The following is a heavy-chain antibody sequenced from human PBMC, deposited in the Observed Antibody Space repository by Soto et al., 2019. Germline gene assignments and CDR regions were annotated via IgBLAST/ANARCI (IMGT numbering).Heavy chain of an antibody. CDR2: IIPILGIA. J-gene: IGHJ4*02. D-gene: IGHD3-10*01. Sequence: QVQLVQSGAEVKKPGSSVKVSCKASGGTFSSYTISWVRQAPGQGLEWMGRIIPILGIANYAQKFQGRVTITADKSTSTAYMELSSLRSEDTAVYYCARVEYYYGSGAFFDYWCPGTLVTVSS. V-gene: IGHV1-69*02. CDR1: GGTFSSYT. CDR3: ARVEYYYGSGAFFDY.